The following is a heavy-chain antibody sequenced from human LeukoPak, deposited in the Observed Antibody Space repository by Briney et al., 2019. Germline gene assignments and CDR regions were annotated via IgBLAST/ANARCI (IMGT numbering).Heavy chain of an antibody. CDR3: ATTSRSYYYDSSGYSP. CDR2: INPSGGST. Sequence: ASVKVSCKASGYTFTSYYMHWVRQAPGQGLEWMGIINPSGGSTSYAQKFQGRVTMTRDTSTSTVYMELSSLRSEDTAVYYCATTSRSYYYDSSGYSPWGQGTLVTVSS. J-gene: IGHJ4*02. D-gene: IGHD3-22*01. CDR1: GYTFTSYY. V-gene: IGHV1-46*01.